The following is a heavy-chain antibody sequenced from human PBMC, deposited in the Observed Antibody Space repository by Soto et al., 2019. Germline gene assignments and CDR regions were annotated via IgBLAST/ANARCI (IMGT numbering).Heavy chain of an antibody. V-gene: IGHV4-61*01. Sequence: SETLSLTCTVSGGSVSSGSYYWSWIRQPPGKGLEWIGYIYYSGSTNYNPSLKSRVTISVDTSKNQFSLKLSSVTAADTAVYYCARATDYYDSSGYYYDYFDYWGQGTLVTVSS. CDR3: ARATDYYDSSGYYYDYFDY. J-gene: IGHJ4*02. CDR1: GGSVSSGSYY. CDR2: IYYSGST. D-gene: IGHD3-22*01.